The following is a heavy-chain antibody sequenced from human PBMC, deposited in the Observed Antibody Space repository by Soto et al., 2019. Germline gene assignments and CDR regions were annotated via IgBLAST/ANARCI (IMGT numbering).Heavy chain of an antibody. Sequence: QVQLVQSGAEVKKPGSSVKVSCEASGGTFSSYSFSWVRQAPGQGLEWMGRVIPILGMANYAQKFQVRVTITADKSTRTVYMEMSSLRSEDTAVYYCARGGAVVVPGAVDRHNWFDPWGQGTLVTVSS. CDR1: GGTFSSYS. J-gene: IGHJ5*02. D-gene: IGHD2-2*01. CDR3: ARGGAVVVPGAVDRHNWFDP. V-gene: IGHV1-69*02. CDR2: VIPILGMA.